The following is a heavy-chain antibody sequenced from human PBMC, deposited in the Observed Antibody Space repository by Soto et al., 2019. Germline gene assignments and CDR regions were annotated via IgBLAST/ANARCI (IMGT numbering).Heavy chain of an antibody. J-gene: IGHJ4*02. CDR1: GGSISSYY. CDR2: IYYSGST. Sequence: SETLSLTCTVSGGSISSYYWSWIRQPPGKGLEWIGYIYYSGSTNYNPSLKSRVTISVDTSKNQFSLKLGSVTAADTAVYYCARALRLHLGELYYFDYWGQGTLVTVSS. V-gene: IGHV4-59*01. D-gene: IGHD3-16*01. CDR3: ARALRLHLGELYYFDY.